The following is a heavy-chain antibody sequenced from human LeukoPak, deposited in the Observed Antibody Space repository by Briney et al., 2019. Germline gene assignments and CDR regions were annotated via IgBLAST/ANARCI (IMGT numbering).Heavy chain of an antibody. CDR2: ISTSGRTI. J-gene: IGHJ3*02. D-gene: IGHD3-9*01. Sequence: TGGSLRLSCAASGFTFSDYYMSWIRQAPGKGLEWVSCISTSGRTIYYADSVKGRFTISRENAQNSLYLQMNSLRVEDTAVYYCARSVLRYFDDDAFDIWGQGTMVTVSS. CDR1: GFTFSDYY. V-gene: IGHV3-11*04. CDR3: ARSVLRYFDDDAFDI.